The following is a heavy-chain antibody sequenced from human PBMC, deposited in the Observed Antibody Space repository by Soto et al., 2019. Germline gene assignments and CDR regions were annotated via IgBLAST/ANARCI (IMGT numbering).Heavy chain of an antibody. V-gene: IGHV3-30*18. Sequence: GGSLRLSCAASGFTFSSYGMHWVRQAPGKGLEWVAVISYDESNKYYADSVKGRFTISRDNSKNTLYLQMNSLRAEDTAVYYCAKDGIVAFDYWGQGTLVTVYS. CDR2: ISYDESNK. CDR3: AKDGIVAFDY. J-gene: IGHJ4*02. CDR1: GFTFSSYG. D-gene: IGHD5-12*01.